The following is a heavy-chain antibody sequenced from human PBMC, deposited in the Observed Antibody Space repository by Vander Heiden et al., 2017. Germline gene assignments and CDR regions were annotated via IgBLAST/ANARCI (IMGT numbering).Heavy chain of an antibody. CDR2: IWYDGSNI. V-gene: IGHV3-33*01. CDR3: ARGRIAAAGVYYFDY. CDR1: GFTFSSSP. Sequence: QVQLEESGGGVVQPGRSLRLSCVVSGFTFSSSPMHWVRQAPGKGLEWVAVIWYDGSNIYYADSVKGRFTISRDDSKNTVNLEMNSLRAEDTAVYYCARGRIAAAGVYYFDYWGQGALVTVSS. D-gene: IGHD6-13*01. J-gene: IGHJ4*02.